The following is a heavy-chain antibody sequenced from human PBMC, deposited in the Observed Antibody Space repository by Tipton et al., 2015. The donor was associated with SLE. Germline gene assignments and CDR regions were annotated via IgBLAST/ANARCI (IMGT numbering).Heavy chain of an antibody. Sequence: SLRLSCAASGFTFSSYWMSWVRQAPGKGLEWVANIKQDGSEKYYVDSVKDRFTISRDNAKNSLYLQMNSLRAEDTAVYYCARDPPQGLHCTNGVCYKLGVDYYYGMDVWGQGTTVTVSS. J-gene: IGHJ6*02. CDR3: ARDPPQGLHCTNGVCYKLGVDYYYGMDV. CDR1: GFTFSSYW. CDR2: IKQDGSEK. V-gene: IGHV3-7*03. D-gene: IGHD2-8*01.